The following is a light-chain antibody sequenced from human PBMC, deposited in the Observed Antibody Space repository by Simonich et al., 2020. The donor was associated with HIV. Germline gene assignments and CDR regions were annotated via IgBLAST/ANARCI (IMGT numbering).Light chain of an antibody. CDR2: GAS. CDR3: QQYNNWPYT. Sequence: GERATLSCRASQSISSNLAWYQQKPGQAPSLLIYGASTRATGFPARFSGSGSGTEFTLTISSLQSEDFAVYYCQQYNNWPYTFGQGTKLEIK. V-gene: IGKV3-15*01. J-gene: IGKJ2*01. CDR1: QSISSN.